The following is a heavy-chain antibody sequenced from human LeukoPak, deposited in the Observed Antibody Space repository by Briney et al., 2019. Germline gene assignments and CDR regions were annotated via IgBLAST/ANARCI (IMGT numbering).Heavy chain of an antibody. Sequence: GGSLRLSCAASGFTFSSYAMHWVRQAPGKGLEWVAVISYDGSNKYYADSVKGRFTISRDNSKNTLYLQMNSLRAEDTAVYYCAKFGDPDPDAFDIWGQGTMVTVSS. J-gene: IGHJ3*02. V-gene: IGHV3-30-3*02. D-gene: IGHD4-17*01. CDR1: GFTFSSYA. CDR3: AKFGDPDPDAFDI. CDR2: ISYDGSNK.